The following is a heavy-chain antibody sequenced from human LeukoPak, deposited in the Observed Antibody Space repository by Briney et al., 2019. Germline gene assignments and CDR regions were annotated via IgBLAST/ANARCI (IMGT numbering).Heavy chain of an antibody. V-gene: IGHV3-23*01. CDR3: AGIWSGYYGYFDY. CDR2: ISGSGGST. Sequence: GGSLRLSCAASGFTFSSYAMSWVRQAPGKGLEWVSAISGSGGSTYYADSVKGRFTISRDNSKNTLYLQMSSLRAEDTAVYYCAGIWSGYYGYFDYWGQGTLVTVSS. J-gene: IGHJ4*02. D-gene: IGHD3-3*01. CDR1: GFTFSSYA.